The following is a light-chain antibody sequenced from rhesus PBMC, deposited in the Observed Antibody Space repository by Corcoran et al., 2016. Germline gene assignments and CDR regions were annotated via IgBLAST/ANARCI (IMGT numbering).Light chain of an antibody. CDR2: YAN. CDR3: QQYNTLPLT. CDR1: QDISSY. V-gene: IGKV1-32*01. J-gene: IGKJ4*01. Sequence: DIQMTQSPSSLSASVGDRVAITCRASQDISSYLNWFQQRPGKAPKLVIYYANRLENGVPSRFSGSGSGTEFTLTILRLQPEDFATYYCQQYNTLPLTFGGGTKVEVK.